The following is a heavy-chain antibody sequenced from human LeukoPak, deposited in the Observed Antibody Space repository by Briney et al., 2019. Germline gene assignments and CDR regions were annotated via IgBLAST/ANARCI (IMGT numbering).Heavy chain of an antibody. Sequence: SETLPLTCTVSGGSISSYYWSWIRQPPGKGLEWIGYIYYSGSTNYNPSLKSRVTISVDTSKNQFSLKLSSVTAADTAVYYCARDDGYSYGYVFDYWGQGTLVTVSS. V-gene: IGHV4-59*01. D-gene: IGHD5-18*01. CDR3: ARDDGYSYGYVFDY. CDR1: GGSISSYY. J-gene: IGHJ4*02. CDR2: IYYSGST.